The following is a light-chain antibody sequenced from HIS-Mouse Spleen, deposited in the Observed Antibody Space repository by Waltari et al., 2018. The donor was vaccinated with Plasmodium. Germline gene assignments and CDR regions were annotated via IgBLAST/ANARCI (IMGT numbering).Light chain of an antibody. Sequence: EIVMTQSPATLSVSPGERATLSCRASQSVSSNLAWYQQKPGQAPRLLIYGSSTRATGIPARFSVSGSGTEFTRTISSLQSEDFAVYYCQQYNNWSFTFGPGTKVDIK. CDR3: QQYNNWSFT. CDR1: QSVSSN. J-gene: IGKJ3*01. V-gene: IGKV3-15*01. CDR2: GSS.